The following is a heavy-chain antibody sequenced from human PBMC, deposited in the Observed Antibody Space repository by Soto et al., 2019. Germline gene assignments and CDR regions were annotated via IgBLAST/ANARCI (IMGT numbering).Heavy chain of an antibody. Sequence: QPGGSLRLSCVGTGLNFDDFAVHWVRQAPGKGLEWVSGITWNSRVLAYADSVKGRFTISRDNARNSLYLQMDSLRDEDTALYYCAKGRYDFWSPYYFDSWGQGTLVTVSS. D-gene: IGHD3-3*01. CDR1: GLNFDDFA. CDR3: AKGRYDFWSPYYFDS. J-gene: IGHJ4*02. CDR2: ITWNSRVL. V-gene: IGHV3-9*01.